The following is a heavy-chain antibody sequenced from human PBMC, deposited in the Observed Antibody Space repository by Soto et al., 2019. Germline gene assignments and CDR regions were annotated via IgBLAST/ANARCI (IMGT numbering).Heavy chain of an antibody. CDR1: GGSISSGGYY. CDR3: ARDWNYYGPYNYGMDV. J-gene: IGHJ6*02. Sequence: QVQLQESGPGLVKPSQTLSLTCTVSGGSISSGGYYWSWIRQHPGKGLEWIGYIYYSGDTYYNPSLKSRVIISVDTSKNQFSLKLTSVSAADTGVYYCARDWNYYGPYNYGMDVWGQGTTVTVSS. CDR2: IYYSGDT. D-gene: IGHD1-7*01. V-gene: IGHV4-31*03.